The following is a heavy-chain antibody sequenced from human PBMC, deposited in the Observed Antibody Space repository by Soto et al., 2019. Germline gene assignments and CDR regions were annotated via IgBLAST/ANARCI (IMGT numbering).Heavy chain of an antibody. CDR3: ARVGSYYYDSRGYYHDAFEI. J-gene: IGHJ3*02. Sequence: GESLKISCKGSGYSFTSYWNGWVRQRPGKGLEWMGIIYPGDSDTRYSPSFQGQVTISADKSISTAYLQWSSLKASDTALYYCARVGSYYYDSRGYYHDAFEIWGQGTMVTVSS. D-gene: IGHD3-22*01. CDR1: GYSFTSYW. CDR2: IYPGDSDT. V-gene: IGHV5-51*01.